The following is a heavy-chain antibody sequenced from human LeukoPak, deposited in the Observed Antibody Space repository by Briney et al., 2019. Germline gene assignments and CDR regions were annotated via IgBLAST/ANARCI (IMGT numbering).Heavy chain of an antibody. CDR2: IYYSGGT. CDR3: ARHRSKWLQSSFDY. CDR1: GGSISSYY. J-gene: IGHJ4*02. D-gene: IGHD5-24*01. Sequence: SETLSLTCTASGGSISSYYWSWIRQPPGKGLEYIGYIYYSGGTNYNPSLKSRLTISVDTSKNQFSLKLNSVTAADMAVYYCARHRSKWLQSSFDYWGQGTLVTVSS. V-gene: IGHV4-59*08.